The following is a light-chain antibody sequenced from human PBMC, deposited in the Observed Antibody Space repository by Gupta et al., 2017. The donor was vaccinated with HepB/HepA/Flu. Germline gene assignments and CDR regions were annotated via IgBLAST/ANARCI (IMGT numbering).Light chain of an antibody. J-gene: IGLJ3*02. Sequence: QSVLTQPPSVSSATGQKVNISCSGSSSNIGNNYVSWYQQLPGTAPKLLIYDNNKRPSGIPDRFSCSKSGTSATLGITGLQTGDEADYYCGTWDSSLSAWVFGGGTKLTVL. V-gene: IGLV1-51*01. CDR2: DNN. CDR1: SSNIGNNY. CDR3: GTWDSSLSAWV.